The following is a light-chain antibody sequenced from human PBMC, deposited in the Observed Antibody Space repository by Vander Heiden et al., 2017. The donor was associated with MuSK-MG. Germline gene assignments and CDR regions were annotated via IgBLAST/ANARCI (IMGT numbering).Light chain of an antibody. V-gene: IGLV2-8*01. J-gene: IGLJ2*01. CDR3: GSFAGIKSLI. CDR2: EVN. CDR1: SSYVGLYNY. Sequence: QSALTQPPSAPGSPGQAVAISCTGTSSYVGLYNYVSWYQQQPGKAPKLIVYEVNRGPSGVPVRSSGSKSGNTASLTGSGLQAEDEGEYYCGSFAGIKSLIFGGGTKLTVL.